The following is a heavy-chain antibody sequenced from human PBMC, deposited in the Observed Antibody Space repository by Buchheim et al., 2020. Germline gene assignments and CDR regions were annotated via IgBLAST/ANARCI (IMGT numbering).Heavy chain of an antibody. CDR3: AKVWVVRTVTTCPGY. CDR1: GFTFSSYG. V-gene: IGHV3-30*18. Sequence: QVQLVESGGGVVQPGRSLRLSCAASGFTFSSYGMHWVRQAPGKGLEWVAVISYDGSNKYYADSVKGRFTISRDNSKNTLYLQMNSLRAEDTAVYYCAKVWVVRTVTTCPGYWGQGTL. J-gene: IGHJ4*02. D-gene: IGHD4-11*01. CDR2: ISYDGSNK.